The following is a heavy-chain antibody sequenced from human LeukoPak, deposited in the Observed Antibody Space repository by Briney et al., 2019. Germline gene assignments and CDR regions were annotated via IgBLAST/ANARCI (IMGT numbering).Heavy chain of an antibody. D-gene: IGHD3-22*01. CDR3: ARDLGYYYDSSGYRGWFDP. CDR1: GYTFTGYY. CDR2: INPNSGDT. V-gene: IGHV1-2*02. J-gene: IGHJ5*02. Sequence: ASVKVSCKASGYTFTGYYMHWVRQAPGQGLEWMGWINPNSGDTNYAQKFQGRVTMTRDTSISTAYMELSRLRSDDTAVYYCARDLGYYYDSSGYRGWFDPWGQRTLVTVSS.